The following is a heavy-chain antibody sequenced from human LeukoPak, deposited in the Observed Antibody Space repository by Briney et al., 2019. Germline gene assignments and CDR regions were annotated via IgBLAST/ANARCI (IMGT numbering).Heavy chain of an antibody. CDR1: GFTFSDYY. CDR2: SSSSSSYT. D-gene: IGHD6-13*01. Sequence: GGPLRLSCAAPGFTFSDYYMSWIRQAPGKGLEWVSYSSSSSSYTNYADSVKGRFTISRDNAKNSLYLQMNSLRAEDTAVYYCARDPRIAVDYWGQGTLVTVSS. J-gene: IGHJ4*02. V-gene: IGHV3-11*06. CDR3: ARDPRIAVDY.